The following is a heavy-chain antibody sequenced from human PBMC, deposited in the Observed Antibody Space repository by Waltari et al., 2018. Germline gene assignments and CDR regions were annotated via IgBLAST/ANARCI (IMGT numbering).Heavy chain of an antibody. CDR2: INHSGST. CDR1: GGSFSGYY. V-gene: IGHV4-34*01. D-gene: IGHD3-16*01. Sequence: QVQLQQWGAGLLKPSETLSLTCAVYGGSFSGYYGSWIRQPPGKGLEWIGEINHSGSTNYNPSLKSRVTISVDTSKNQFSLKLSSVTAADTAVYYCARYYDYIWGRPGRVDYFDYWGQGTLVTVSS. J-gene: IGHJ4*02. CDR3: ARYYDYIWGRPGRVDYFDY.